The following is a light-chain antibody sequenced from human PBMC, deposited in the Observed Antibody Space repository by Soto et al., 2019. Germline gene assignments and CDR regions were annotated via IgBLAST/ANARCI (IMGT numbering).Light chain of an antibody. Sequence: EIVLTQSPATLSLSPGERATLSCRASQSVSSYLAWYQQKPGQAPRLLIYEASNRATGIPARFSGSGSGTDFTLTISSLEPDDFAVYYCQQRSNWPLFSFGPGTKVDIK. CDR3: QQRSNWPLFS. CDR2: EAS. V-gene: IGKV3-11*01. J-gene: IGKJ3*01. CDR1: QSVSSY.